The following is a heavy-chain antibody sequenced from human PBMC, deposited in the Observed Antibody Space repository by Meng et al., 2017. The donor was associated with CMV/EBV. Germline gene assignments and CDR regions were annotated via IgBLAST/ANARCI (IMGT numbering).Heavy chain of an antibody. D-gene: IGHD3-3*01. Sequence: GGSLRLSCAASGFTFSSYAMHWVRQAPGKGLGWVAVISYDGSNKYYADSVKGRFTISRDNAKNSLYLQVNSLRAEDTAVYYCAIVKSAYDFWSGYYLDYWGQGTLVTVSS. J-gene: IGHJ4*02. CDR2: ISYDGSNK. V-gene: IGHV3-30*04. CDR3: AIVKSAYDFWSGYYLDY. CDR1: GFTFSSYA.